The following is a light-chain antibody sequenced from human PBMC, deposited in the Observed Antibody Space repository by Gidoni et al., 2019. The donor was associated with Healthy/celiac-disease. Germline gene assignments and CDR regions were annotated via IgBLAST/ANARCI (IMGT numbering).Light chain of an antibody. Sequence: DIVMTQSPDSLPVSLGERATINFKSSQSVLYSSNNKNYLAWYQQKPGQPPKLLIYWASTRESGVPDRCSGSGSGTDFTLTISSLQAEDVAVYYCQQYYSTPLTFGGGTKVEIK. J-gene: IGKJ4*01. CDR2: WAS. V-gene: IGKV4-1*01. CDR1: QSVLYSSNNKNY. CDR3: QQYYSTPLT.